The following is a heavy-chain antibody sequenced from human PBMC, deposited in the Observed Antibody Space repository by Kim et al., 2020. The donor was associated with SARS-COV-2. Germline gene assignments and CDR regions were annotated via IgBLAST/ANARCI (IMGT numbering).Heavy chain of an antibody. CDR2: NK. CDR3: AKDLARDGFDY. V-gene: IGHV3-30*02. D-gene: IGHD1-26*01. Sequence: NKYSADSVKGRFTISRDNSENTLYLQMDSLRPEDTAVYYCAKDLARDGFDYWGQGTLVTVSS. J-gene: IGHJ4*02.